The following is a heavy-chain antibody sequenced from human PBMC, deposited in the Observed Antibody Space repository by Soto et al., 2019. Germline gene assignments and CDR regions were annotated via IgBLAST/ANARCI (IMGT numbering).Heavy chain of an antibody. J-gene: IGHJ4*02. CDR3: ANGCGGTCYARIHY. CDR1: GVTFSSYA. V-gene: IGHV3-23*01. CDR2: ISDSGGST. Sequence: EVQLLESGGGLVQPGGSLRLSCAASGVTFSSYAMSWVRQAPGKGLDWVSCISDSGGSTYYADSVKGRFTISRDNSKNTLYLQMNSLRAEDTAVYYCANGCGGTCYARIHYWGQGTLVTVSS. D-gene: IGHD2-15*01.